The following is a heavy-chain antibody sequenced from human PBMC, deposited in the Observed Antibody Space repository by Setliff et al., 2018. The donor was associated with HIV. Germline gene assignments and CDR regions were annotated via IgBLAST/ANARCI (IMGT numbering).Heavy chain of an antibody. Sequence: ASVKVSCKASGYTFTGYYMHWVRQAPGQGLEWMGWINPNSGGTDYAQKFQGRVTMTRDTSISTAYMELSRLRSDDTAVYYCATRAYDSRGYLRSRVSGAAFDIWGQGTMVTVSS. V-gene: IGHV1-2*02. J-gene: IGHJ3*02. CDR3: ATRAYDSRGYLRSRVSGAAFDI. D-gene: IGHD3-22*01. CDR1: GYTFTGYY. CDR2: INPNSGGT.